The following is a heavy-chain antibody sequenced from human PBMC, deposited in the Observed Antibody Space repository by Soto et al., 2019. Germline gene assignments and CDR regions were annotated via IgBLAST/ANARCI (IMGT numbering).Heavy chain of an antibody. CDR3: AKDRGCSGGSCPHGFDP. D-gene: IGHD2-15*01. J-gene: IGHJ5*02. CDR2: ISWNSGSI. V-gene: IGHV3-9*01. CDR1: GFTFDDYA. Sequence: GGSLRLSCAASGFTFDDYAMHWVRQAPGKGLEWVSGISWNSGSIGYADSVKGRFTSSRDNAKNSLYLQMNSLRAEDTALYYCAKDRGCSGGSCPHGFDPWGQGTLVTVSS.